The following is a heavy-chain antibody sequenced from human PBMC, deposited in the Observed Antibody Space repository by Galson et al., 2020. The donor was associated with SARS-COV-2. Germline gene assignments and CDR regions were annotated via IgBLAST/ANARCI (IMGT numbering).Heavy chain of an antibody. D-gene: IGHD6-13*01. CDR1: GYTLTELS. Sequence: ASVKVSCKVSGYTLTELSMHWVRQAPGQGLEWMGGLDPEDGETIYAQKFQGRVTRTEDTSTDTAYMELSSLRSEDTAVYYCATALSSWFSSYYYYGMDVWGQGTTVTVSS. J-gene: IGHJ6*02. V-gene: IGHV1-24*01. CDR3: ATALSSWFSSYYYYGMDV. CDR2: LDPEDGET.